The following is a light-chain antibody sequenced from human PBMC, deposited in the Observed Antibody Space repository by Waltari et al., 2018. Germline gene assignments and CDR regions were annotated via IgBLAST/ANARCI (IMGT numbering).Light chain of an antibody. CDR2: KDR. J-gene: IGLJ2*01. Sequence: SYELTQPPSVSVSPGQTARITCSGDALPKQYVYWYQQKSGQAPILVMYKDRERTSGNPERFSGSSSGTTVTLTISGVQAEDEADYYCQSGDNSGTNRVLFGGGTKLTVL. CDR1: ALPKQY. V-gene: IGLV3-25*03. CDR3: QSGDNSGTNRVL.